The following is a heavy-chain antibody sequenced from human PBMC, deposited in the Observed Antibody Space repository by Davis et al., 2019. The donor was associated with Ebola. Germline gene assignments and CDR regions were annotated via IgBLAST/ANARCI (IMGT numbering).Heavy chain of an antibody. CDR3: ARRPVTMVRGAFDY. CDR2: INHSGST. V-gene: IGHV4-34*01. J-gene: IGHJ4*02. D-gene: IGHD3-10*01. CDR1: GGSFSGYY. Sequence: MPSETLSLTCAVYGGSFSGYYWSWIRQPPGKGLEWIGEINHSGSTNYNPSLKSPVTISVDTSKNQFSLKLSSVTAADTAVYYCARRPVTMVRGAFDYWGQGTLVTVSS.